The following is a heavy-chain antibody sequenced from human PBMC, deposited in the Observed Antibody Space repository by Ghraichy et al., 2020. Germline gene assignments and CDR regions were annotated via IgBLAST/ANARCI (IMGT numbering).Heavy chain of an antibody. J-gene: IGHJ6*01. D-gene: IGHD3-10*01. CDR3: ARGDAGWFGEDYYYYGMDV. V-gene: IGHV4-61*01. Sequence: SETLSLTCTVSGGSVSSGSYYWSWIRQPPGKGLEWIGYIYYSGSTNYNPSLKSRVTISVDTSKNQFSLKLSSVTAADTAVYYCARGDAGWFGEDYYYYGMDVWGPRDHGHRLL. CDR2: IYYSGST. CDR1: GGSVSSGSYY.